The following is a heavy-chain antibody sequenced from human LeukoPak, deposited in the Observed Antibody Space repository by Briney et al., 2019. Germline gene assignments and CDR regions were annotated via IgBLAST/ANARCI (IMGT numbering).Heavy chain of an antibody. CDR3: ARAVDTITLGAFDI. Sequence: ASVKVSCKASGGTFSSYAISWVRQAPGQGLEWMGGIIPIFGTANYAQKFQGRVTITADESTSTAYMELSSLRSEDTAVYYCARAVDTITLGAFDIWGQGTMVTVSS. CDR2: IIPIFGTA. D-gene: IGHD5-18*01. J-gene: IGHJ3*02. V-gene: IGHV1-69*01. CDR1: GGTFSSYA.